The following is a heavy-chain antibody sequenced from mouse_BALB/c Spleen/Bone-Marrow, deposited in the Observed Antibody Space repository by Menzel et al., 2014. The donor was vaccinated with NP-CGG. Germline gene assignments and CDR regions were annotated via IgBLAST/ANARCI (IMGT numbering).Heavy chain of an antibody. CDR3: ARGITTGYFDY. V-gene: IGHV1-54*01. CDR2: INPGSGGT. J-gene: IGHJ2*01. CDR1: GYAFTNYL. D-gene: IGHD1-1*01. Sequence: RPGTSVKVSCKASGYAFTNYLIEWVKQRPGQGLEWIGVINPGSGGTNYNEKFKGKATLTADKSSSTAYMQLSSLTSDDSAVYFCARGITTGYFDYWGQGTTLTVSS.